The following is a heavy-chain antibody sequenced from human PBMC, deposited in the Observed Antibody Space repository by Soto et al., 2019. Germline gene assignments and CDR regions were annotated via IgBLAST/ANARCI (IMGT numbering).Heavy chain of an antibody. CDR3: ARGSGYYDSSGYYYLNDAFDI. J-gene: IGHJ3*02. V-gene: IGHV4-30-2*01. CDR2: IYHSGST. Sequence: SETLSLTCAVSGGSISSCGYSWSWIRQPPGKGLEWIGYIYHSGSTYYNPSLKSRVTISVDRSKNQFSLKLSSVTAADTAVYYCARGSGYYDSSGYYYLNDAFDIWGQGTMVTVSS. D-gene: IGHD3-22*01. CDR1: GGSISSCGYS.